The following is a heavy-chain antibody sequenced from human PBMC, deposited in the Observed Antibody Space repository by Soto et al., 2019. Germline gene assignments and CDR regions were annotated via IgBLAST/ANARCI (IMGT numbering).Heavy chain of an antibody. Sequence: GASVKVSCKASGYTFTNYGISWVRQAPGQGLEWMGWVSGYNGNTNYAQKLRGRVTMTTDTSTSTAYMELRTLRSDDTAVYYCARDEGSHGFDYWGQGALVTVSS. CDR1: GYTFTNYG. CDR3: ARDEGSHGFDY. J-gene: IGHJ4*02. D-gene: IGHD6-19*01. CDR2: VSGYNGNT. V-gene: IGHV1-18*04.